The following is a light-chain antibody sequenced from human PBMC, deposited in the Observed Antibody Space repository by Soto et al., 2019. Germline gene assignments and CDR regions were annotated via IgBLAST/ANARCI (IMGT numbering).Light chain of an antibody. J-gene: IGLJ2*01. CDR3: SSYTITNTLV. V-gene: IGLV2-14*01. CDR1: SSDVGGYNY. CDR2: EVS. Sequence: QSALTQPPSASGSPGQSVTISCTGTSSDVGGYNYVSWYQQHPGKAPKLMIYEVSNRPSGFSNRFSGSKSGNTASLTISGLLPEDEADYYCSSYTITNTLVFGGGTKVTVL.